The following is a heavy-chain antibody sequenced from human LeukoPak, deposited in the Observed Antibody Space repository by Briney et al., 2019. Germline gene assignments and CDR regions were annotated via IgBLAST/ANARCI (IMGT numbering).Heavy chain of an antibody. CDR2: IYYSGST. V-gene: IGHV4-59*01. J-gene: IGHJ6*03. D-gene: IGHD3-22*01. Sequence: SETLSLTCTVSGGSISSYYWSWIRQPPGKGLEWIGYIYYSGSTNYNPSLKSRVTISVDTSKNQFSLKLSSVTAADTAVYYCARGLDYYDSSGYRLYYYYYMDVWGKGTTVTVSS. CDR3: ARGLDYYDSSGYRLYYYYYMDV. CDR1: GGSISSYY.